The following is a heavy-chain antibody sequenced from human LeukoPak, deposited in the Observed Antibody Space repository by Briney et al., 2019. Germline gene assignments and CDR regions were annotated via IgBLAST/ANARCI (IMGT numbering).Heavy chain of an antibody. D-gene: IGHD2-2*01. CDR3: ARDALPAATPYYFDY. Sequence: GSLRLSCAASGFTFSSYGMHWVRQAPGKGLEWVAVIWYDGSNKYYADSVKGRFTISRDNSKNTLYLQMNSLRVEDTAVYYCARDALPAATPYYFDYWGQGTLVTVSS. V-gene: IGHV3-33*01. CDR2: IWYDGSNK. CDR1: GFTFSSYG. J-gene: IGHJ4*02.